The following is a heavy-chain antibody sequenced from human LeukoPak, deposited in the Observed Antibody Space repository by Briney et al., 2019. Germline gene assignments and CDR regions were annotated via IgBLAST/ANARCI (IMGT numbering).Heavy chain of an antibody. CDR1: GGSFSDYH. V-gene: IGHV4-34*01. CDR2: ITHSGST. CDR3: ARAGVVAVCRPILVY. D-gene: IGHD2-15*01. Sequence: PSETLSLTCAVYGGSFSDYHWTWIRQPPGKGLEWIGEITHSGSTNYNTSLTGRPTISVDTSKKQISLKRSAVAAAGPAVYYCARAGVVAVCRPILVYWGQRILVTVSS. J-gene: IGHJ4*02.